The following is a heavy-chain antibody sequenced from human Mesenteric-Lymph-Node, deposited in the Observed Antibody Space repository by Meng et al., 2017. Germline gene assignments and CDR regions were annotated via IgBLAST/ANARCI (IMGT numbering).Heavy chain of an antibody. D-gene: IGHD4-17*01. J-gene: IGHJ6*02. CDR2: ISYDGSNK. CDR1: GFTFSSYA. CDR3: AKVPTVTTYYYYGMDV. Sequence: GESLKISCAASGFTFSSYAMHWVRQAPGKGLEWVAVISYDGSNKYYADSVKGRFTISRDNSKNTLYLQMNSLRAEDTAVYYCAKVPTVTTYYYYGMDVWGQGTTVTVSS. V-gene: IGHV3-30*04.